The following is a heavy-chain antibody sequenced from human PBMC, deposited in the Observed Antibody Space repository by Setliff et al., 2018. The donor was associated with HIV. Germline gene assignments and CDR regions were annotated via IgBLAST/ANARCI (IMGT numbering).Heavy chain of an antibody. Sequence: GGSLRLSCAASGFTFSSYSMNWVRRAPGKGLEWVSSISSSSSYIYYADSVKGRFTISRDNAKNSLYLQMNSQRAEDTAVYYCARDIATTWGIVVVVAAPDFDLWGRGTLVTVSS. CDR3: ARDIATTWGIVVVVAAPDFDL. D-gene: IGHD2-15*01. CDR1: GFTFSSYS. V-gene: IGHV3-21*01. J-gene: IGHJ2*01. CDR2: ISSSSSYI.